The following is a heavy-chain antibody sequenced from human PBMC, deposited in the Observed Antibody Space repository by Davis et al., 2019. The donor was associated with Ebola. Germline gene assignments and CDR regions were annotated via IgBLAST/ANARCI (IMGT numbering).Heavy chain of an antibody. D-gene: IGHD1-26*01. CDR1: GFTLERYY. J-gene: IGHJ5*02. CDR2: VNRDGSQT. CDR3: ATDAWGGYDP. Sequence: PGGSLRLSCSAFGFTLERYYMSWVRQAQGKGLECVGTVNRDGSQTYYVDSVKGRFTMSRDNAKNSLHLEMNSLTVEDTAVYYCATDAWGGYDPWGQGTPVTVSS. V-gene: IGHV3-7*03.